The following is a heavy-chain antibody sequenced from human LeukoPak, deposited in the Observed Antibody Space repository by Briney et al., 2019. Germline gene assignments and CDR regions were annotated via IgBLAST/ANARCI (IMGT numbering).Heavy chain of an antibody. CDR1: GGSISSGSYC. V-gene: IGHV4-61*02. CDR2: IYTSGST. Sequence: SQTLSLTCTVSGGSISSGSYCWSWIRQPAGKGLEWIGRIYTSGSTNYNPSLKSRVTISVDTSKNQFSLKPSSVTAADTAVYYCARDSGSYLSAFDIWGQGTMVTVSS. D-gene: IGHD1-26*01. CDR3: ARDSGSYLSAFDI. J-gene: IGHJ3*02.